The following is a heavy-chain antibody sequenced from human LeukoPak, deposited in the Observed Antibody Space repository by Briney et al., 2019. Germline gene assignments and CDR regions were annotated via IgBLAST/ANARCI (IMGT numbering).Heavy chain of an antibody. CDR2: IGTAGDT. J-gene: IGHJ4*02. Sequence: GGSLRLSCSTSGFTFSSYDMRWVRQAKGKGLEWVSAIGTAGDTYYPGSVKGRFTISRENAKNSLYLQMNSLRAGDTAVYYCARGLCGGDCYSSPGGYWGQGTLVTVSS. CDR3: ARGLCGGDCYSSPGGY. D-gene: IGHD2-21*02. CDR1: GFTFSSYD. V-gene: IGHV3-13*01.